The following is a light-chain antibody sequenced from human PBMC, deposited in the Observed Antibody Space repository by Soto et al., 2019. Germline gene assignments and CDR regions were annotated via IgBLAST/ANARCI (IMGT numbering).Light chain of an antibody. V-gene: IGLV2-23*01. CDR2: EGN. CDR3: CSYAGSFTYV. Sequence: QSVLTQPASVSGSPGQSITISCTGTSSDVGSYNLVSWYQQHPGKAPKFMIFEGNKRPSVLSNRFSGSKSGNTASLTISGLQAEDEADYYCCSYAGSFTYVFGTGTKVTVL. J-gene: IGLJ1*01. CDR1: SSDVGSYNL.